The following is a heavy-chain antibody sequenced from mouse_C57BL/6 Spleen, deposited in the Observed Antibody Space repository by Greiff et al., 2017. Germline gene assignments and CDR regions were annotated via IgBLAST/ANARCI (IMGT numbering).Heavy chain of an antibody. CDR2: INPSTGGT. CDR3: ARGGLYSERRYAMDD. V-gene: IGHV1-42*01. D-gene: IGHD2-12*01. CDR1: GYSFTGYY. Sequence: EVKLQESGPELVKPGASVKISCKASGYSFTGYYMNWVKQSPEKSLEWIGEINPSTGGTTYNQKFKAKATLTVDKSSSTAYMQLKSLTSEDSAVYYCARGGLYSERRYAMDDRGQRTSVTVSS. J-gene: IGHJ4*01.